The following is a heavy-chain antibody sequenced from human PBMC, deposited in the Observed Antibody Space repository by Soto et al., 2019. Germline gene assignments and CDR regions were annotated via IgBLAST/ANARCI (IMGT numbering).Heavy chain of an antibody. CDR2: IYYSGST. J-gene: IGHJ4*02. CDR1: GGSISSSSYY. CDR3: ARKDIVATTDY. Sequence: QLQLQESGPGLVKPSETLSLTCTVSGGSISSSSYYWGWIRQPPGKGLEWIGSIYYSGSTYYNPSLKSRVTISVDTSKNQFSLKLSSVTAADTAVYYCARKDIVATTDYWGQGTLVTVSS. D-gene: IGHD5-12*01. V-gene: IGHV4-39*01.